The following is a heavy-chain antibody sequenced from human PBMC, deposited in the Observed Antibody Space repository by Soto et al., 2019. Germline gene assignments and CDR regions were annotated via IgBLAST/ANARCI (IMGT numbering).Heavy chain of an antibody. CDR1: GYTFTGYY. CDR2: INPNSGGT. J-gene: IGHJ6*02. Sequence: EASVKVSCKASGYTFTGYYMHWVRQAPGQGLEWMGWINPNSGGTNYAQKFQGRVTMTRDTSISTAYMELSRLRSDDTAVYYCARGEPRKYYYDSSGSNGYYGMDVWGQGTTVTVSS. CDR3: ARGEPRKYYYDSSGSNGYYGMDV. V-gene: IGHV1-2*02. D-gene: IGHD3-22*01.